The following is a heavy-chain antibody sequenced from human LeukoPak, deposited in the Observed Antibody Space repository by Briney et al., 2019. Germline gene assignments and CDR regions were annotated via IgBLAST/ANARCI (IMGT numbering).Heavy chain of an antibody. CDR3: TTDLKREFYSSSGY. CDR1: GFNFNYYA. D-gene: IGHD6-6*01. CDR2: IGGNGIRT. J-gene: IGHJ4*02. V-gene: IGHV3-23*01. Sequence: GGSLRLSCAASGFNFNYYAMTWVRQAPGKGLEWVSRIGGNGIRTYYADSVRGRFTVSRDNSKSTLYLQMNSLKTEDTAVYYCTTDLKREFYSSSGYWGQGTLVTVSS.